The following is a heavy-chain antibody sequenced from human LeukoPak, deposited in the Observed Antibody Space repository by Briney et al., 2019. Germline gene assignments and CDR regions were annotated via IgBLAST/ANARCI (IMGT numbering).Heavy chain of an antibody. CDR2: IRYDGSNK. V-gene: IGHV3-30*02. J-gene: IGHJ4*02. D-gene: IGHD5-24*01. CDR3: AKVEMATSPGGIDY. CDR1: GFTFSSYG. Sequence: GGSLRLSCAASGFTFSSYGMHCVRQAPGKGLEWVTFIRYDGSNKYYADSVKGRFTISRDNSKNTLYLQMNSLRVEDTAMYYCAKVEMATSPGGIDYWGQGTLVTVSS.